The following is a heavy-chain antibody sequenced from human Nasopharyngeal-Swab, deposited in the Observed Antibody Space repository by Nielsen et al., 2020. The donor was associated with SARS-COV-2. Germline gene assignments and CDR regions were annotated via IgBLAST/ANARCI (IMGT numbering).Heavy chain of an antibody. D-gene: IGHD3-10*01. CDR2: MNPNSGNT. Sequence: ASVKVSCKASGYTFTSYDINWVRQATGQGLEWMGWMNPNSGNTGYAQKFQGRVTMTRNTSISTAYMELSSLRSEDTAVYYCARSRRSNYYGSGSYYNIKTDAFDIWGQGTRVTVSS. CDR1: GYTFTSYD. V-gene: IGHV1-8*01. J-gene: IGHJ3*02. CDR3: ARSRRSNYYGSGSYYNIKTDAFDI.